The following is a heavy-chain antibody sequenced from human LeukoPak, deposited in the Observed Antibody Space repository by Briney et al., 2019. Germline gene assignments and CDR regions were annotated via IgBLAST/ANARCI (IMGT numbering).Heavy chain of an antibody. CDR2: INSDGSSR. J-gene: IGHJ4*02. CDR1: GFTFSSYA. Sequence: PGGSLRLSCAASGFTFSSYAMSWVRQAPGKGLVWVSRINSDGSSRSYEDSVKGRFTISRDNAKNTLYLQMNSLRAEDTAVYYCVREGYYDILTGYYPYWGQGTLVTVSS. CDR3: VREGYYDILTGYYPY. V-gene: IGHV3-74*01. D-gene: IGHD3-9*01.